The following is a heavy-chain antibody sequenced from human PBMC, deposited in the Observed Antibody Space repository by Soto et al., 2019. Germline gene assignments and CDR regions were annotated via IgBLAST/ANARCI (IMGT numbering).Heavy chain of an antibody. CDR2: IKQDGSEK. CDR3: ARGENSGSYYGPNDY. J-gene: IGHJ4*02. V-gene: IGHV3-7*03. D-gene: IGHD1-26*01. Sequence: EVQLVESGGGLVQPGGSLRLSCAASGFTFSSYWMSWVRQAPGKGLEWVANIKQDGSEKYYVDSVKGRFTISRDNAKNSQYLQMNSLRAEDTAVYYCARGENSGSYYGPNDYWGQGTLVTVSS. CDR1: GFTFSSYW.